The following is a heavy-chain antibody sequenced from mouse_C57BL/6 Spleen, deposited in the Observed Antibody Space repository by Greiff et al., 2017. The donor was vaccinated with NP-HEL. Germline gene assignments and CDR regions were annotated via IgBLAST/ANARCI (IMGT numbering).Heavy chain of an antibody. Sequence: EVKLVESGGGLVKPGGSLKLSCAASGFTFSDYGMHWVRQAPEKGLEWVAYISSGSSTIYYADTVKGRFTISRDNAKNTLFLQMTSLRSEDTAMYYCARPSYYSSSYLDYWGQGTTLTVSS. D-gene: IGHD1-1*01. V-gene: IGHV5-17*01. J-gene: IGHJ2*01. CDR2: ISSGSSTI. CDR3: ARPSYYSSSYLDY. CDR1: GFTFSDYG.